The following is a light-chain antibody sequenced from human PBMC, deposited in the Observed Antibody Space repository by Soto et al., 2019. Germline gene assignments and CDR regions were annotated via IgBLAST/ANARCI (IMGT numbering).Light chain of an antibody. J-gene: IGLJ1*01. Sequence: SVMSPRASVSRCPCQWIPISCTGTISDFLVNNYGSWYQQHPGKAPKLIIYGVIKLPSEVSNRFSGSKSGNTACLTISGLQADDEADYYCSSHTISSALQVFVTGTKVTVL. CDR2: GVI. CDR3: SSHTISSALQV. V-gene: IGLV2-14*01. CDR1: ISDFLVNNY.